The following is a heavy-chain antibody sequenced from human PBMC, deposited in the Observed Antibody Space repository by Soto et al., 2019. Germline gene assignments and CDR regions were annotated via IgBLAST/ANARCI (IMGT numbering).Heavy chain of an antibody. CDR3: AEYGGGVLRYFDWLPSDGMDV. V-gene: IGHV1-2*02. D-gene: IGHD3-9*01. CDR2: INPNSGGT. Sequence: ASVKVSCKASGYTFTGYYMHWVRQAPGQGLEWMGWINPNSGGTNYAQKFQGRVTMTRDTSISTAYMELSRLRSDDTAVYYCAEYGGGVLRYFDWLPSDGMDVWGQGTTVTVSS. CDR1: GYTFTGYY. J-gene: IGHJ6*02.